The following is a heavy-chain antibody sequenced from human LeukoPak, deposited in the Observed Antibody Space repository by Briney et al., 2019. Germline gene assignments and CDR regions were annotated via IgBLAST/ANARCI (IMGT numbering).Heavy chain of an antibody. CDR3: ARVGYCSSTSCFDY. V-gene: IGHV4-61*02. Sequence: SETLSLTCTVSGGSISSGSYYWSWIRQPAGKGLEWIGRIYTSGNTNYDPSLKSRVTISVDTSKNQFSLKLSSVTAADTAVYYCARVGYCSSTSCFDYWGQGTLVTVSS. CDR2: IYTSGNT. J-gene: IGHJ4*02. CDR1: GGSISSGSYY. D-gene: IGHD2-2*01.